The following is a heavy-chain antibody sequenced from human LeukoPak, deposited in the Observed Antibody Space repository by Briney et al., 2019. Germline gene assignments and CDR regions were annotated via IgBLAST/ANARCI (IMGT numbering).Heavy chain of an antibody. J-gene: IGHJ3*02. CDR1: GFTFSSYW. D-gene: IGHD4-17*01. Sequence: PGGSLRLSCAASGFTFSSYWMHWVRQAPGKGLVWVSRINSDGSRTSYADSVKGRFTISRDSAKNTLYLQMNSLRAEDTAVYYCARSGVGLRAPIDAFDIWGQGTMVTVSS. CDR2: INSDGSRT. CDR3: ARSGVGLRAPIDAFDI. V-gene: IGHV3-74*01.